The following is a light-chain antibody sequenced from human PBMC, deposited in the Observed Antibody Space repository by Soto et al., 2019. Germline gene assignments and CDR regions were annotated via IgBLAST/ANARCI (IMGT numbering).Light chain of an antibody. CDR1: QSVTTY. Sequence: EIVMTQSPATLSVSPGERATLSCRASQSVTTYLAWYQQRPGQAPRLLIYGASNRATGIPARFSGSGSGTDFTLTINSLEPEDFAVYYCQQRSNWPANFGQGTRLEIK. CDR2: GAS. V-gene: IGKV3-11*01. CDR3: QQRSNWPAN. J-gene: IGKJ5*01.